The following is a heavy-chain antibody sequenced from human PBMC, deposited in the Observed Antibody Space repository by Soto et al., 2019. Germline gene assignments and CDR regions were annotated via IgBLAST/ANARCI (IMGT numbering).Heavy chain of an antibody. J-gene: IGHJ6*02. CDR2: IIPVLGTT. CDR1: GDTFSSYT. Sequence: QVQLVQSGAEVKKPGSSVKVSCRASGDTFSSYTVNWVRQAPGRGLEWLGRIIPVLGTTDYAQKFKGRVTITPDKSTNLVYMDLSSLRSEDRAVYYCARRRYCGYDCYHKHYYGMDVWGQGTTVTVAS. D-gene: IGHD2-21*02. CDR3: ARRRYCGYDCYHKHYYGMDV. V-gene: IGHV1-69*08.